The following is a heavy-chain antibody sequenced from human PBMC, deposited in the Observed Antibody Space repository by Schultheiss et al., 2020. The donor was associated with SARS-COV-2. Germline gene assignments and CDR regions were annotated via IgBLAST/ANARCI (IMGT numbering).Heavy chain of an antibody. Sequence: GSLRLSCTVSGGSIYNYYWSWIRQPPGKGLEWIGYISYSGSTNYNPSLKSRVTVSVDTSKNQFSLKLSSVTAADTAVYYCARMVVPAASSPVDYWGQGTLVTVSS. CDR2: ISYSGST. CDR3: ARMVVPAASSPVDY. D-gene: IGHD2-2*01. V-gene: IGHV4-59*01. J-gene: IGHJ4*02. CDR1: GGSIYNYY.